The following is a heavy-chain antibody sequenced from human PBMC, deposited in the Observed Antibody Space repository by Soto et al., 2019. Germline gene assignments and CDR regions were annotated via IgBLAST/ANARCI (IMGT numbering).Heavy chain of an antibody. D-gene: IGHD4-17*01. CDR3: ASPGASYGGNSYYYYYGMDV. V-gene: IGHV3-21*01. Sequence: GGSLRLSCAASGFTFSSYSMNWVRQAPGKGLEWVSSISSSSSYIYYADSVKGRFTISRDNAKNSLYLQMNSLRAEDTAVYYCASPGASYGGNSYYYYYGMDVWGQGTTVTVSS. CDR2: ISSSSSYI. CDR1: GFTFSSYS. J-gene: IGHJ6*02.